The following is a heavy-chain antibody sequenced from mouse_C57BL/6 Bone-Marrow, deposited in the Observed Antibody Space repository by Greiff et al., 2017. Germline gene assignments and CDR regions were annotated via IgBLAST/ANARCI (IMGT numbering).Heavy chain of an antibody. CDR3: TIYSNVYYAMVY. Sequence: EVQGVESGEGLVKPGGSLKLSCAASGFTFSSYAMSWVRQTPEKRLEWVAYICSGGDYIYYADTVKGRFTISRDNARHTLYLQMSSLKSEDTAMYDCTIYSNVYYAMVYWGQGTSVTVSS. CDR1: GFTFSSYA. CDR2: ICSGGDYI. D-gene: IGHD2-5*01. V-gene: IGHV5-9-1*02. J-gene: IGHJ4*01.